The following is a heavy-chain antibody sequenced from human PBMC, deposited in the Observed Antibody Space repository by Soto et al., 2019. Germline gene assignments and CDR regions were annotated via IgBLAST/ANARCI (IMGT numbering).Heavy chain of an antibody. D-gene: IGHD3-3*01. V-gene: IGHV3-30-3*01. CDR1: GFTFSSYA. J-gene: IGHJ4*02. CDR3: VRSLHDFWSGYYSRGFDY. Sequence: ESGGGVVQPGRSLRLSCAASGFTFSSYAMHWVRQAPGKGLEWVAVISYDGSNKYYADSVKGRFTISRDNSKNTLYLQMNSLRAEDTAVYYCVRSLHDFWSGYYSRGFDYWGQGTLVTVSS. CDR2: ISYDGSNK.